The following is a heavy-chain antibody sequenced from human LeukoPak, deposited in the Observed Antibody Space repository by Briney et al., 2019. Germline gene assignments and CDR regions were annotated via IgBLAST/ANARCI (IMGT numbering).Heavy chain of an antibody. CDR2: IYYSGTT. V-gene: IGHV4-39*07. CDR1: GGSISSTNYY. CDR3: ARVGGYYSGSGSYYNTPFDC. Sequence: SETLSLTCTVSGGSISSTNYYWGWIRQPPEKGLEWIANIYYSGTTYYNPSLKSRVTISIDTSKSQFSLKLNSVTAADTAVYYCARVGGYYSGSGSYYNTPFDCWGQGTLVTVSS. D-gene: IGHD3-10*01. J-gene: IGHJ4*02.